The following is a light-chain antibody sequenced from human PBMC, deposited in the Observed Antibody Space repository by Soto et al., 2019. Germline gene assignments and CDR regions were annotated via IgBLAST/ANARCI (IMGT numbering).Light chain of an antibody. CDR3: QTWGTGPWV. CDR1: SGHSSYA. J-gene: IGLJ3*02. V-gene: IGLV4-69*01. Sequence: QSVLTQSPSASASLGASVRLTCTLSSGHSSYAIAWHQQQPEKGPRYVMKINSDGSHRTGDGIPDRFSGSSSGAERYLTISSLQSEDEADYYCQTWGTGPWVFGGGTKLTVL. CDR2: INSDGSH.